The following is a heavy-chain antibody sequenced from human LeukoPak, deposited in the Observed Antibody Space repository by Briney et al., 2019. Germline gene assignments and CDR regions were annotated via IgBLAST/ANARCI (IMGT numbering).Heavy chain of an antibody. J-gene: IGHJ6*02. D-gene: IGHD3-3*01. CDR2: IWFDGSNE. CDR1: RFTFSNYG. Sequence: GGSLRLSCAASRFTFSNYGMHWVRQAPGKGLEWVALIWFDGSNEHYADSVKGRLTVSRDNSRNTMYLQMNSLRAEDTGVYYCARDSLEWLSSLNGMDVWGQGTTVTVSS. V-gene: IGHV3-33*01. CDR3: ARDSLEWLSSLNGMDV.